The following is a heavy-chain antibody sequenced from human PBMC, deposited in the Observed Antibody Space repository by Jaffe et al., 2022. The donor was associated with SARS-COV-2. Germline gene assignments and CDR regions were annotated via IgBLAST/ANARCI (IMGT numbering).Heavy chain of an antibody. Sequence: EVQLLESGGGLVQPGGSLRLSCAASGFTFSSYAMSWVRQAPGKGLEWVSAISGSGGSTYYADSVKGRFTISRDNSKNTLYLQMNSLRAEDTAVYYCAKEASRSSSSWGPNWFDPWGQGTLVTVSS. CDR2: ISGSGGST. V-gene: IGHV3-23*01. CDR3: AKEASRSSSSWGPNWFDP. CDR1: GFTFSSYA. J-gene: IGHJ5*02. D-gene: IGHD6-13*01.